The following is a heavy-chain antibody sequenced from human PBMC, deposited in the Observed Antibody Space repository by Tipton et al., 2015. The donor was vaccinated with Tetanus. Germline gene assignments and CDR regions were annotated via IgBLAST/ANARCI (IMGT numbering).Heavy chain of an antibody. CDR2: VFYTGST. Sequence: TLSLTCSVSGGSISGYFWTWIRQPPGKGLQCIGYVFYTGSTNYNSPFESRVTMSVDTSKNQFSLKLSSVTAADTAVYYCASHYGSGSDDAFDIWGQGTMVTVSS. J-gene: IGHJ3*02. D-gene: IGHD3-10*01. CDR1: GGSISGYF. V-gene: IGHV4-59*12. CDR3: ASHYGSGSDDAFDI.